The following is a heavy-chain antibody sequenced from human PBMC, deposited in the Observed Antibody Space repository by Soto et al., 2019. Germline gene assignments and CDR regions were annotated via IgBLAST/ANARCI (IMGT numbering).Heavy chain of an antibody. Sequence: GGSLRLSCEASGFTFTSDSMTWVRQAPGKGLEWVSSISSHGRDIFHADSVKGRFTISRDNAKDSLHLQMNSLTGEDSAVYYCARGAELAGTLDLWGQGTLVTVSS. CDR3: ARGAELAGTLDL. CDR2: ISSHGRDI. J-gene: IGHJ4*02. CDR1: GFTFTSDS. D-gene: IGHD6-19*01. V-gene: IGHV3-21*06.